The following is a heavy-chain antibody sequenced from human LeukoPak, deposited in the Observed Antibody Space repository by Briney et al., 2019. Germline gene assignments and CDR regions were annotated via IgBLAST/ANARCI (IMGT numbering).Heavy chain of an antibody. D-gene: IGHD4-17*01. CDR3: ARMGSYGELPIDY. V-gene: IGHV3-11*01. Sequence: GGPLRLSCAVSGFTFSDYYMSWIRQAPGKGLEWVSYISSSGSTIYYADSVKGRFTISRDNAKNSLYLQMNSLRAEDTAVYYCARMGSYGELPIDYWGQGTLVTVSS. J-gene: IGHJ4*02. CDR2: ISSSGSTI. CDR1: GFTFSDYY.